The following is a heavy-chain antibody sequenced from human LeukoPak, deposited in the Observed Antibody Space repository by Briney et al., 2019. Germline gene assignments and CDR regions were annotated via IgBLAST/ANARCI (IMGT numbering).Heavy chain of an antibody. J-gene: IGHJ4*02. D-gene: IGHD6-19*01. V-gene: IGHV4-31*03. CDR1: GGSIRSGGVY. CDR3: ASARSGAVAATVLDY. CDR2: SYYSGST. Sequence: SETLSLTCTVSGGSIRSGGVYWSWLRQHPGKGLEWLGYSYYSGSTHYNPSLESRLTISVDTSNNQFSLKVSSVTAADTAVYYCASARSGAVAATVLDYWGQGTLVTVSS.